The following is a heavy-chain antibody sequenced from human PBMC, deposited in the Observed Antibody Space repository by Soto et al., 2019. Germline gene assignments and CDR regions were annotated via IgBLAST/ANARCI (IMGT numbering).Heavy chain of an antibody. CDR3: ARDGYYDFWSGYTPRRPYYYGMDV. Sequence: QVQLVQSGAEVKKPGSSVKVSCKASGGTFSSYAISWVRQAPGQGLEWMGGIIPIFGTANYAQKFQGRVTITADKSTSTAYMELSSLRAEDTAVYYCARDGYYDFWSGYTPRRPYYYGMDVWGQGTTVTVSS. V-gene: IGHV1-69*06. J-gene: IGHJ6*02. CDR2: IIPIFGTA. CDR1: GGTFSSYA. D-gene: IGHD3-3*01.